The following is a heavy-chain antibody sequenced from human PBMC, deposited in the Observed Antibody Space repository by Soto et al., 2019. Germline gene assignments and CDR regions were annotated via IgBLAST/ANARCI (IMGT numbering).Heavy chain of an antibody. Sequence: EVQLLESGGGLVQPGGSLRLSCAASGFTFSSYAMSWVRQAPGKGLEWVSAISGSGVSTYYADSVKGRFTISRDNSKNTLYLQMNSLRAEDTAVYYCAKDLSAGEGRGVIPFYGMDVWGQGTTVTVSS. CDR3: AKDLSAGEGRGVIPFYGMDV. J-gene: IGHJ6*02. CDR2: ISGSGVST. CDR1: GFTFSSYA. D-gene: IGHD3-10*01. V-gene: IGHV3-23*01.